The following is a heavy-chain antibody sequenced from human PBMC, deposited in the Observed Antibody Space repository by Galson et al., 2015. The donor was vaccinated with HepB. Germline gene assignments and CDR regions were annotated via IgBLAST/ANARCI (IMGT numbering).Heavy chain of an antibody. D-gene: IGHD2-2*02. J-gene: IGHJ4*02. V-gene: IGHV3-20*04. Sequence: SLRLSCAASGFTFDDYGMSWVRQAPGKGLEWVSGINWNGGSTGYADSVKGRFTISRDNAKNSLYLQMNSLRAEDTALYYCARVPVPAAICYFDYWGQGTLVTVSS. CDR3: ARVPVPAAICYFDY. CDR2: INWNGGST. CDR1: GFTFDDYG.